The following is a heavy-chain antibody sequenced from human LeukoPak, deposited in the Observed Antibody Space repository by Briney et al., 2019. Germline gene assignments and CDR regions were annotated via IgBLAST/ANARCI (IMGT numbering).Heavy chain of an antibody. D-gene: IGHD3-10*01. J-gene: IGHJ4*02. CDR3: ASLGSGSYTYFDY. Sequence: GGSLRLSCAASGFTVSSNYMSWVRQAPGKGLEWVSVIYSGGSTYYADSVKGRFTISRDNSKNTLYLQMNSLRAEDTAVYYCASLGSGSYTYFDYWGQGTLVTVSS. CDR2: IYSGGST. V-gene: IGHV3-66*01. CDR1: GFTVSSNY.